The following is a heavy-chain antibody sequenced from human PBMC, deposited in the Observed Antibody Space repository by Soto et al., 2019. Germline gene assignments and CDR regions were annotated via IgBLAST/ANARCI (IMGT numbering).Heavy chain of an antibody. D-gene: IGHD3-10*01. CDR2: IYYSGST. J-gene: IGHJ3*02. CDR1: GVNIGSYC. CDR3: ARVWGGAFDI. Sequence: SETHSLTSTVSGVNIGSYCWSWIRQPPGKGLEWIGCIYYSGSTNYNPSLKSRVTISVDTSKNQFSLTLSSVTAADTAVYYCARVWGGAFDIWGQGTMVTVSS. V-gene: IGHV4-59*01.